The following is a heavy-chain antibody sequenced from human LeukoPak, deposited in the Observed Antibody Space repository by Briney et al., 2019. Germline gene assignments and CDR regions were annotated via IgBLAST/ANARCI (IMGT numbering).Heavy chain of an antibody. D-gene: IGHD1-7*01. J-gene: IGHJ4*02. CDR1: GGSISSGGYY. Sequence: TSETLSLTCTVSGGSISSGGYYWSWIRQHPGKGLEWIGYIYYSGSTYYNPSLKSRVTISVDTSKNQFSLKLSSVTAADTAVYYCARARRAGTTFGALGYWGQGILVTVSS. V-gene: IGHV4-31*03. CDR2: IYYSGST. CDR3: ARARRAGTTFGALGY.